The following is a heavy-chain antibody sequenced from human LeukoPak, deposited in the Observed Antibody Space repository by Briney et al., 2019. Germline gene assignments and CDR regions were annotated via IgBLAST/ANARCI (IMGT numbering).Heavy chain of an antibody. J-gene: IGHJ5*02. CDR1: GFTFSSYA. D-gene: IGHD2-15*01. CDR2: ISGSGGST. V-gene: IGHV3-23*01. Sequence: PGGSLRLSCAASGFTFSSYAMSWVRQAPGKGLEWVSAISGSGGSTYYAASVKGRFTISRDNSKNTLYLQMNSLRSEDTAVYYCAKALVVVVAAGFDPWGQGTLVTVSS. CDR3: AKALVVVVAAGFDP.